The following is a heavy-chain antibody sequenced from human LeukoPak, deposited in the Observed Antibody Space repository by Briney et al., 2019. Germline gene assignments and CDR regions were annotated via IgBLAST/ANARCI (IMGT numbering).Heavy chain of an antibody. Sequence: PSETLSLTCAVYGGSFSGYYWSWIRQPPGKGLEWIGEINHSESTNYNPSLESRVTISVDTSKNQFSLKLSSVTAAAMAVYYCARYYDSSGYYYEDYWGQGTLVTVSS. J-gene: IGHJ4*02. CDR2: INHSEST. CDR3: ARYYDSSGYYYEDY. CDR1: GGSFSGYY. D-gene: IGHD3-22*01. V-gene: IGHV4-34*01.